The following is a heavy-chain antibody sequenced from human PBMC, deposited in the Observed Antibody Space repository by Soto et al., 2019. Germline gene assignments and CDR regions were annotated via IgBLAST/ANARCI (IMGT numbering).Heavy chain of an antibody. J-gene: IGHJ5*02. D-gene: IGHD6-19*01. CDR3: ARDASAYDGGWYPRGFHP. CDR1: GFTFSTYG. V-gene: IGHV3-33*01. Sequence: QAHLVESGGGVVQPGRSLRLSCAASGFTFSTYGMHWVRQAPGKGLEWVAIIWYDGSNKYYADSVKGRFTISRDDSKNTLYLQMNSLRVEDTAVYFCARDASAYDGGWYPRGFHPWGQGTLVTVSS. CDR2: IWYDGSNK.